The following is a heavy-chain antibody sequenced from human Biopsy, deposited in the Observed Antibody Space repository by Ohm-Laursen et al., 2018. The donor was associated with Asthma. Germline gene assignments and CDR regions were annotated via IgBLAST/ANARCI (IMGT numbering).Heavy chain of an antibody. CDR2: TNERGVT. CDR1: GDSISSYY. CDR3: ARGPELDV. Sequence: SETLSLTCTVSGDSISSYYWSWIRQPPGKGLEWIGETNERGVTNNNPSLKSRVIISVDTYWNRVSLKLTSVTAADTAVYYCARGPELDVWGQGTTVTVSS. V-gene: IGHV4-59*12. J-gene: IGHJ6*02.